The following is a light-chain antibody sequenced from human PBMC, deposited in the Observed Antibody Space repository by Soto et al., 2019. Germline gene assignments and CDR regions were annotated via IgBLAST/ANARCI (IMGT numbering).Light chain of an antibody. CDR1: QSISSW. CDR2: AAS. V-gene: IGKV1-39*01. J-gene: IGKJ5*01. Sequence: IQMTQSPSTLSASVGDRVTISCRASQSISSWLAWYQQKPGKAPNLLIYAASNLKSGVPSRFSGSGSGTDFTLTINSLQPEDFATYYCQQSSSTPITFGQGTRLEIK. CDR3: QQSSSTPIT.